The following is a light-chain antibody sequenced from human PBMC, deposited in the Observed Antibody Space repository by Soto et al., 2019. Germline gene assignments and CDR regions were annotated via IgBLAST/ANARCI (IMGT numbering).Light chain of an antibody. CDR3: QQSDKWPLT. J-gene: IGKJ4*01. V-gene: IGKV3-15*01. CDR1: QSISSD. Sequence: EIVMTQFPATLSVSPGERATLSCRASQSISSDLAWYQQKPGQAPRLLIFGASTRATGIPARFFGSGSGTEFTLTISSPQSEDFAVYYCQQSDKWPLTFGGGTKVDIK. CDR2: GAS.